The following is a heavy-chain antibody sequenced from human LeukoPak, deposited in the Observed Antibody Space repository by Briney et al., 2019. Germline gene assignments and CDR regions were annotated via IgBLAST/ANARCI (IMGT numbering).Heavy chain of an antibody. J-gene: IGHJ4*02. CDR1: GYTFTSYD. CDR2: MNPNSGNT. Sequence: ASVKVSCKASGYTFTSYDINWVRQAPGQGLEWMGWMNPNSGNTGYAQKFQGRVTMTRNTSISTAYMEPSSLRSEDTAVYYCARAGGYGDYGAASYWGQGTLVTVSS. CDR3: ARAGGYGDYGAASY. V-gene: IGHV1-8*01. D-gene: IGHD4-17*01.